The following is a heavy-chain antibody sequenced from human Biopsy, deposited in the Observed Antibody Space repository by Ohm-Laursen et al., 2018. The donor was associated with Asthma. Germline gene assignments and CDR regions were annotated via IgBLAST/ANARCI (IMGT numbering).Heavy chain of an antibody. CDR3: ARERAGVLGSYNGMDV. D-gene: IGHD2-8*01. J-gene: IGHJ6*02. CDR1: GFTFRSYA. CDR2: GGSYYDGGLK. Sequence: SLRLSCAASGFTFRSYAMHWVRQAPGKGLEWVAVGGSYYDGGLKYYADSVNGRFTVSRDDSKNTLNLQMNSARPDDTAVYFCARERAGVLGSYNGMDVWGPGTTVSVSS. V-gene: IGHV3-30-3*01.